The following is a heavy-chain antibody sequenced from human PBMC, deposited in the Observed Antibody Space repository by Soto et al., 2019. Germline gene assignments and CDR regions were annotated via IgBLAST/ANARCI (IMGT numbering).Heavy chain of an antibody. CDR1: GGSISRYY. CDR3: ARVWGGAFDI. J-gene: IGHJ3*02. V-gene: IGHV4-59*01. CDR2: IYYSGST. D-gene: IGHD3-10*01. Sequence: SETLSLTCTGSGGSISRYYWSWIRQPPGKGLEWIGYIYYSGSTNYNPSLKSRVTISVDTSKNQFSLKLSSVTAADTAVYYCARVWGGAFDIWGQGTMVIVSS.